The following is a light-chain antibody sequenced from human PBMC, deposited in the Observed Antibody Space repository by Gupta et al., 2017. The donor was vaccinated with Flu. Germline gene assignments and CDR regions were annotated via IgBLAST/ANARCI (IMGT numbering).Light chain of an antibody. V-gene: IGLV2-14*01. CDR3: NAYTNTGIRV. CDR2: EVS. J-gene: IGLJ3*02. CDR1: NNDVGAHNF. Sequence: NNDVGAHNFVSWYQQHPGKAPKVIIYEVSNRPFGVSSLVSASKSGNTASLTISGLQAADEADYYCNAYTNTGIRVFGGGTKLTVL.